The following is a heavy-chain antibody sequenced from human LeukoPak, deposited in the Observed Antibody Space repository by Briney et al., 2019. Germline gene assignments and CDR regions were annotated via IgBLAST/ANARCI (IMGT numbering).Heavy chain of an antibody. J-gene: IGHJ4*02. Sequence: SETLSLPCTVSGGSISSYYWSWIRQPPGKGLEWIGYIYYSGSTNYNPSLKSRVTISVDKSKTQFSLRLTSVTAADTAVYYCARGRIQLWTKYYFDYWGQGTLVTVSS. CDR3: ARGRIQLWTKYYFDY. CDR2: IYYSGST. CDR1: GGSISSYY. V-gene: IGHV4-59*12. D-gene: IGHD5-18*01.